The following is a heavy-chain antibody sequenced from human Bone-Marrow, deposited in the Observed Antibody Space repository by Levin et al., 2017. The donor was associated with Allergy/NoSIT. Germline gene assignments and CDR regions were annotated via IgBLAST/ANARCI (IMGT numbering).Heavy chain of an antibody. D-gene: IGHD5-24*01. CDR3: ARDWDGYNQLDY. CDR1: GYTFTSFN. V-gene: IGHV1-46*01. J-gene: IGHJ4*02. CDR2: INPRGGTT. Sequence: ASVKVSCKASGYTFTSFNIHWVRQAPGQGLEWMGIINPRGGTTTYAQKFQDRVTMTRDTSTSTLYMELSSLRSDDSAVFYCARDWDGYNQLDYWGQGTLVTVSS.